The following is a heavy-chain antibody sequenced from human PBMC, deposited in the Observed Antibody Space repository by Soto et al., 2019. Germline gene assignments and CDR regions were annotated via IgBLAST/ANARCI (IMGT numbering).Heavy chain of an antibody. J-gene: IGHJ4*02. CDR2: ISHDGSNK. D-gene: IGHD5-18*01. Sequence: HPGGSLRLSCAASGFTFNTYGMYWVRQAPGKGLEWVAAISHDGSNKYHADSVKGRFTISRDNSKNTLYLQMNSLRVEDTAVYYCAKDIVRYTYGACDYWGQGALVTVSS. CDR3: AKDIVRYTYGACDY. CDR1: GFTFNTYG. V-gene: IGHV3-30*18.